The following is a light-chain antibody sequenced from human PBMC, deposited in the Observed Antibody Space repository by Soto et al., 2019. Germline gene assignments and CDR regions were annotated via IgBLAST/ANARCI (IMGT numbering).Light chain of an antibody. CDR3: QQFSGSPFT. CDR1: QIVGRKF. J-gene: IGKJ3*01. CDR2: STS. Sequence: EIVLTQSPGTLPLSPGDRVTLSCRANQIVGRKFLAWYQQKRGQAPRLLIYSTSTRATGTPDRFSGSGSGTEFNLTITRLEPEDFAVYYCQQFSGSPFTFGPGTKVDFK. V-gene: IGKV3-20*01.